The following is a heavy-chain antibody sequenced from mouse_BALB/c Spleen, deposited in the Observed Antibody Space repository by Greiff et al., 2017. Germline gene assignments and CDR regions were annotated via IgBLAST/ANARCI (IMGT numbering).Heavy chain of an antibody. CDR3: ARSYYGSSPYAMDY. Sequence: DVHLVESGGGLVQPGGSRKLSCAASGFTFSSFGMHWVRQAPEKGLEWVAYISSGSSTIYYADTVKGRFTISRDNPKNTLFLQMTSLRSEDTAMYYCARSYYGSSPYAMDYWGQGTSVTVSS. V-gene: IGHV5-17*02. CDR2: ISSGSSTI. D-gene: IGHD1-1*01. J-gene: IGHJ4*01. CDR1: GFTFSSFG.